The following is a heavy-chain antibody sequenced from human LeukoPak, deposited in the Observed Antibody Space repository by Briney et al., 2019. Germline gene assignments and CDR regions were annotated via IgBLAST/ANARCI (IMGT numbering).Heavy chain of an antibody. V-gene: IGHV5-51*01. J-gene: IGHJ4*02. CDR3: ARQGRDGYN. CDR1: GYTFGSSW. CDR2: IYPGDSDT. Sequence: GESLKISCKGSGYTFGSSWIGWVRQMPGKGLEWMGIIYPGDSDTKYSPSFQGLVTISAVKSISTAYLQWSSLKASDTAMYYCARQGRDGYNWGQGTLVTVSS. D-gene: IGHD5-24*01.